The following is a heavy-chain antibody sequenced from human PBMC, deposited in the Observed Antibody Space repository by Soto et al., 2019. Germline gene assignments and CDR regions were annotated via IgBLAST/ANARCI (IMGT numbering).Heavy chain of an antibody. D-gene: IGHD3-3*01. Sequence: SQTLCLTCTVSGGTSSGHCWSWIRQPPGKGLEWIGYIYYSGSADYNPSLKSRVTISVDTSKNQFSLKLSSVTAADTAVYYCLSCFGLAWLRGLGTWFDTRGQGTLVTVSS. V-gene: IGHV4-59*11. CDR2: IYYSGSA. CDR3: LSCFGLAWLRGLGTWFDT. J-gene: IGHJ5*02. CDR1: GGTSSGHC.